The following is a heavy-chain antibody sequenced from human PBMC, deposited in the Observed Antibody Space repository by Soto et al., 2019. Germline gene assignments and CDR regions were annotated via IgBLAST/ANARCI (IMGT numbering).Heavy chain of an antibody. D-gene: IGHD4-17*01. CDR2: INHSGST. CDR1: GGSFSGYY. J-gene: IGHJ4*02. CDR3: ARHDYGDYLYDY. V-gene: IGHV4-34*01. Sequence: PSETLSLTCAVYGGSFSGYYWSWIRQPPGKGLEWIGEINHSGSTNYNPSLKSRVTISVDTSKNQFSLKLSSVTTADTAVYYCARHDYGDYLYDYWGQGTLVTVSS.